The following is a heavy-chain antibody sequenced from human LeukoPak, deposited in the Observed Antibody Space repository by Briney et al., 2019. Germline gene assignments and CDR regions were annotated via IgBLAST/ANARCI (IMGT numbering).Heavy chain of an antibody. Sequence: GGSLRLSCAASGFSFSSYAVHWVRQTPGKGLEWVSSISSSGTYIYYADSMKGRFTLSRDNAKNSLYLQMNSLRAEDTAVYYCARVSESEWNFDLWGRGTLVTVSS. CDR1: GFSFSSYA. D-gene: IGHD1-14*01. J-gene: IGHJ2*01. V-gene: IGHV3-21*01. CDR3: ARVSESEWNFDL. CDR2: ISSSGTYI.